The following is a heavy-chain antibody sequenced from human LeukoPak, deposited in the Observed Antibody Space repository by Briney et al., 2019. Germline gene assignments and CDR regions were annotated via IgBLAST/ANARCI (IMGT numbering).Heavy chain of an antibody. J-gene: IGHJ4*02. CDR1: GYTFTSYG. CDR3: ARTFYGDYNFDY. CDR2: ISAYNGNT. D-gene: IGHD4-17*01. V-gene: IGHV1-18*01. Sequence: RASVKVSCKASGYTFTSYGISWVRQAPGQGLEWMGWISAYNGNTNYARKLQGRVTMTTDTSTSTAYMELSRLRSDDTAVYYCARTFYGDYNFDYWGQGTLVTVSS.